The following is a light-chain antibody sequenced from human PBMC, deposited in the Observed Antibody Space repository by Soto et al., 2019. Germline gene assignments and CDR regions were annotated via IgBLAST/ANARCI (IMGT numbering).Light chain of an antibody. CDR2: GAS. V-gene: IGKV3-20*01. J-gene: IGKJ3*01. Sequence: EILLTQSPAILSVSPGERVSISCRADQSFNIVLFAWYQHKPGQAPRLLIYGASVKATGIPDRFSGSGSGTDFTLTISSLEPEDFAVYYCQQYVTSPFTFGAGTKVDIK. CDR1: QSFNIVL. CDR3: QQYVTSPFT.